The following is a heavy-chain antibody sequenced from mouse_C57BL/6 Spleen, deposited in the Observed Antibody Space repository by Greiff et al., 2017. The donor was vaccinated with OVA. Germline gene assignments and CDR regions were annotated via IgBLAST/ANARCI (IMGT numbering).Heavy chain of an antibody. CDR1: GYTFTSYW. CDR2: IDPSDSYT. CDR3: APGDSSGLHAMDY. V-gene: IGHV1-50*01. J-gene: IGHJ4*01. D-gene: IGHD3-2*02. Sequence: VQLQQPGAELVKPGASVKLSCKASGYTFTSYWMQWVKQRPGQGLEWIGEIDPSDSYTNYNQKFKGKATLTVDTSSSTAYMQRSSLTSEDSAVYYCAPGDSSGLHAMDYWGQGTSVTVSS.